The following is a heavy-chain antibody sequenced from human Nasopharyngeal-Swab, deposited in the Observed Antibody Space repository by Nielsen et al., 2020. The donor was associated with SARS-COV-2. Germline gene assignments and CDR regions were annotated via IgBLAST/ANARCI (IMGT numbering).Heavy chain of an antibody. V-gene: IGHV4-34*01. Sequence: RQAPGEGLEWIGEINHSGSTNYNPSLKSRVTISVDTSKNQFSLKLSSVTAADTAVYYCARGRGGYCSSTSCYGGRGMDVWGQGTTVTVSS. CDR3: ARGRGGYCSSTSCYGGRGMDV. D-gene: IGHD2-2*01. J-gene: IGHJ6*02. CDR2: INHSGST.